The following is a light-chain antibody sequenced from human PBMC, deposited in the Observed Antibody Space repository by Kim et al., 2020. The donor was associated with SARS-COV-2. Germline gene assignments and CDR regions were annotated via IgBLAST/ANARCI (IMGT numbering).Light chain of an antibody. CDR2: KVS. Sequence: DVVMTQSPLSLPVTLGQPASISCSSSQSLVHSDGNTYLNWFQQRPGQSPRRLIYKVSNRDSGVPDRFSGSGSGTDFTLKISRVEAEDVGVYYCMQGTHWVTFGQGTKVDIK. CDR3: MQGTHWVT. V-gene: IGKV2-30*02. J-gene: IGKJ1*01. CDR1: QSLVHSDGNTY.